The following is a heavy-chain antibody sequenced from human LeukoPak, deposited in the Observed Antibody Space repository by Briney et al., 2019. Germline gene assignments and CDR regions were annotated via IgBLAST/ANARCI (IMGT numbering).Heavy chain of an antibody. Sequence: SETLSLTCAVYIDSFSNYHWSWIRQPPGKGLEWIGEINHSGRTNYNPSLKSRVTISVDTSKNQFSLKLSSVTAAHTAVYYCARQNYGAAPLRYWGQGTLVTVSS. J-gene: IGHJ4*02. CDR1: IDSFSNYH. D-gene: IGHD4/OR15-4a*01. CDR3: ARQNYGAAPLRY. V-gene: IGHV4-34*01. CDR2: INHSGRT.